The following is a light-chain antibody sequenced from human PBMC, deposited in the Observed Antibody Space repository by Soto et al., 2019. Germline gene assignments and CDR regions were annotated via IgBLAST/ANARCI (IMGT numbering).Light chain of an antibody. V-gene: IGKV3-11*01. CDR3: QQRFGWPPIT. Sequence: EIVLTQSPATLSLSPGERATLSCRASHNINIYLAWYQQRPGQAPRLLISDASNRATGVPARFSGSGSGTDFTLTISSLEPEDFAVYYCQQRFGWPPITFGQGTRLEIK. CDR2: DAS. J-gene: IGKJ5*01. CDR1: HNINIY.